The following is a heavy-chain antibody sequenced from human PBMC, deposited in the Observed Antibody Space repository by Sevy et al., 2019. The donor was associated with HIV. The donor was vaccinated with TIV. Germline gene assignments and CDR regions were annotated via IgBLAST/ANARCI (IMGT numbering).Heavy chain of an antibody. CDR1: GFTFNNYA. J-gene: IGHJ4*02. V-gene: IGHV3-23*01. D-gene: IGHD3-10*01. Sequence: GGSLRLSCAASGFTFNNYAMDWVRQAPGKGLEWVTGVTGSGGSTYYADSVKGRFTISRDNSKNTLYLQMNSLRAEDTAVYYCARAVVRGVIMRYFDYWGQGTLVTVSS. CDR3: ARAVVRGVIMRYFDY. CDR2: VTGSGGST.